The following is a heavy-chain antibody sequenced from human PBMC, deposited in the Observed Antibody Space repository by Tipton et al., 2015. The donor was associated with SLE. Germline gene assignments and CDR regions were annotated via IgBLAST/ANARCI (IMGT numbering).Heavy chain of an antibody. CDR2: ILSKTYGGTT. CDR3: TRGARWVDY. CDR1: GFIFGVDA. V-gene: IGHV3-49*04. D-gene: IGHD4/OR15-4a*01. J-gene: IGHJ4*02. Sequence: SLRLSCTVSGFIFGVDAMSWVRQGPGKGLELVGFILSKTYGGTTEYAASVKGRFTISRDDSKSIAYLQMNSLKTEDTAVYYCTRGARWVDYWGQGTLVTVSS.